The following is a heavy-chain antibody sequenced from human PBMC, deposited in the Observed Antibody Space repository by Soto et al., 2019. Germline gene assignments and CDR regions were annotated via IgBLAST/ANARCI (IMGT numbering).Heavy chain of an antibody. Sequence: GESLKISCKGSGYSFISHWIAWVRQTPGKGLEWMGIINPGDSDIRYSPSFQGQVTISADKSISTAYLQWSSLKASDTATYYCTRPQSSGWYDYWGQGTLVTVSS. CDR2: INPGDSDI. D-gene: IGHD6-19*01. J-gene: IGHJ4*02. CDR1: GYSFISHW. V-gene: IGHV5-51*01. CDR3: TRPQSSGWYDY.